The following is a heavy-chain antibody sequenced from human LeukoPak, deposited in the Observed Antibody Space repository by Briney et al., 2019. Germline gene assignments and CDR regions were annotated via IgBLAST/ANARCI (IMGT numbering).Heavy chain of an antibody. CDR2: IIPIFGTA. V-gene: IGHV1-69*06. D-gene: IGHD3-9*01. CDR3: ATPAQRYFDWLGTH. J-gene: IGHJ4*02. Sequence: SVKVSRKASGGTFSSYAISWVRQAPGQGLEWMGGIIPIFGTANYAQKFQGRVTMTEDTSTDTAYMELSSLRSEDTAVYYCATPAQRYFDWLGTHWGQGTLVTVSS. CDR1: GGTFSSYA.